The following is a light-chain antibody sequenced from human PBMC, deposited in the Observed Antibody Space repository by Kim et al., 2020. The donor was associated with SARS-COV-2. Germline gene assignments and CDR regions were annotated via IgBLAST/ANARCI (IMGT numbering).Light chain of an antibody. CDR3: QQVKSYPLT. CDR2: AAS. Sequence: IQLTQSPSSLSASVGDRVTITCRASQGISSYLVWYQQKPGKAPKLLIYAASTLQSGVPSRFSGSGSGTDFTLTISSLQPEDFASYYCQQVKSYPLTFGQGTRLEIK. CDR1: QGISSY. J-gene: IGKJ5*01. V-gene: IGKV1-9*01.